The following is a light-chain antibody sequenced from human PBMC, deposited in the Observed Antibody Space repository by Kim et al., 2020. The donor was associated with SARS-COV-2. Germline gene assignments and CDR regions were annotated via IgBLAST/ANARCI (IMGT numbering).Light chain of an antibody. CDR3: QAWDSSTVV. J-gene: IGLJ2*01. CDR1: KLGDKF. V-gene: IGLV3-1*01. Sequence: SLSPGQTGSITCSGDKLGDKFACWYQQQPGQSPVLVIYQDSKRPSGIPERFSGSNSGNTATLTISGTQAMDEADYYCQAWDSSTVVFGGGTQLTVL. CDR2: QDS.